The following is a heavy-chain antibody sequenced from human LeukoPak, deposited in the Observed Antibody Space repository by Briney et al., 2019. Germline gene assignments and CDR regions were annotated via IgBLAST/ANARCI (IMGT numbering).Heavy chain of an antibody. D-gene: IGHD5-18*01. Sequence: IXYSGTPTYHPSLKGRLPKSVDTSKPQFSLKLSSVPAADTAVYYCARFRGYSYGYEKSDAFDIWGQGTMVTVSS. CDR2: IXYSGTP. V-gene: IGHV4-59*08. J-gene: IGHJ3*02. CDR3: ARFRGYSYGYEKSDAFDI.